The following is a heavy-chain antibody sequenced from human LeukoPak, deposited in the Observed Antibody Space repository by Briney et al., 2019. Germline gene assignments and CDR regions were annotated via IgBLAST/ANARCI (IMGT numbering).Heavy chain of an antibody. Sequence: GGSLRLSCAASGFTFSSYWMSWVRQAPGKGLEWVANIKQDGSEKYYVDSVKGRFTISRDNAKNSLYLQMNSLRAEDTAVYYCARDPDDYSILGNYYYMDVWGKGTTVTVSS. CDR2: IKQDGSEK. CDR3: ARDPDDYSILGNYYYMDV. D-gene: IGHD4-11*01. CDR1: GFTFSSYW. J-gene: IGHJ6*03. V-gene: IGHV3-7*01.